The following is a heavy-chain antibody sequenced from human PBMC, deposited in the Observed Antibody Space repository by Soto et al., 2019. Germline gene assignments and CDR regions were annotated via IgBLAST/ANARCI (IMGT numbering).Heavy chain of an antibody. D-gene: IGHD5-12*01. Sequence: QVRLQESGPGLVKPSETLSLPCTVPGGAMISYYWSWIPQPPGRGLVWIGFLYYAGSTKYNPSLTSRVSISVAPSTYHFSLPVTPVTAAVTAVYYCARRIVATETFDYWDPGTLVSASS. CDR3: ARRIVATETFDY. J-gene: IGHJ4*02. V-gene: IGHV4-59*08. CDR2: LYYAGST. CDR1: GGAMISYY.